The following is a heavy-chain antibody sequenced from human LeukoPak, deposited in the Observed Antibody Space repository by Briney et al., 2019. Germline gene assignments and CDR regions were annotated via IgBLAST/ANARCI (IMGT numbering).Heavy chain of an antibody. V-gene: IGHV3-43*02. CDR1: GLTFRAYY. CDR3: VRDDGKRRLFDH. Sequence: PGGSLRLSCAASGLTFRAYYMHWVRQGPGKGLEWVSLISGDGITIYYADSVKGRFTVSRDNRKNSLYVQMNSLRTEDTALYYCVRDDGKRRLFDHWGQGTLVTVSS. J-gene: IGHJ4*02. D-gene: IGHD6-25*01. CDR2: ISGDGITI.